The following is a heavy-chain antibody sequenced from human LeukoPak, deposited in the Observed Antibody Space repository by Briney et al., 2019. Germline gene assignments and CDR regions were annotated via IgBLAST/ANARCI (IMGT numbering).Heavy chain of an antibody. CDR2: IYYSGSI. V-gene: IGHV4-59*01. CDR1: GGSISSYY. CDR3: ARSAADSSSWPYYYYMDV. J-gene: IGHJ6*03. Sequence: SETLSLTCTVSGGSISSYYWSWIRQPPGKGLEWIGYIYYSGSINYNPSLKSRVTISVDTSKNQFSLKLSSVTAADTAVYYCARSAADSSSWPYYYYMDVWGKGTTVTVSS. D-gene: IGHD6-13*01.